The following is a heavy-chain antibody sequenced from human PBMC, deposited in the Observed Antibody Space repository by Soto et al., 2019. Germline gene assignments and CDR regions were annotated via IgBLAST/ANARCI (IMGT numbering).Heavy chain of an antibody. CDR1: GGSISSGDYY. V-gene: IGHV4-30-4*01. D-gene: IGHD2-2*02. Sequence: ASETLSLTCTVSGGSISSGDYYWSWIRQPLGKGLEWIGYIYYSGSTYYNPSLKSRVTISVDTPKNQFSLKLSSVTAADTAVYYCARTQYQLLYCLDYWGQGTLVTVSS. J-gene: IGHJ4*02. CDR2: IYYSGST. CDR3: ARTQYQLLYCLDY.